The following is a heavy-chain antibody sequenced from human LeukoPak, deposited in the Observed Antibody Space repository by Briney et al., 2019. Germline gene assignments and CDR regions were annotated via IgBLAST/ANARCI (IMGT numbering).Heavy chain of an antibody. Sequence: SETLSLTCTVSGGSISSYYWSWIRQPAGKGLEWIGRIYTSGSTNYNPSLKSRVTMSVDTSKNQFSLKLSSVTAADTAVYYCARDFTYYDILTGYYRSYYFDYWGQGTLATVSS. CDR2: IYTSGST. D-gene: IGHD3-9*01. J-gene: IGHJ4*02. V-gene: IGHV4-4*07. CDR1: GGSISSYY. CDR3: ARDFTYYDILTGYYRSYYFDY.